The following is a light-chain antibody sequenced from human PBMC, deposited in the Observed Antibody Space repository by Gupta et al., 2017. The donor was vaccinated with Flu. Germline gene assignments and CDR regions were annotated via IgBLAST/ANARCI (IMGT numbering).Light chain of an antibody. V-gene: IGKV1-5*03. CDR3: QQFSSYPWT. CDR2: EAS. Sequence: QVDQSPSTLSASVGDRVTITCRASQTITNWLAWYQQKPGKAPKLIIYEASSLESGVPLRFSGSGSGTEFTLTISGLQPDDFATYYCQQFSSYPWTFGQGTKLEIK. J-gene: IGKJ1*01. CDR1: QTITNW.